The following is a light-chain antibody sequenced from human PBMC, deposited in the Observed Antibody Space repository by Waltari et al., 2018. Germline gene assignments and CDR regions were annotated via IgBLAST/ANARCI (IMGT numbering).Light chain of an antibody. V-gene: IGLV2-14*03. CDR2: DVY. Sequence: QSALTQPASVSGSPGPSITLSCTGSSRDIGGYHYVSWSQQPPGKAPKLIIYDVYNRPSGVSSRFSGSKSGTTASLTISGLQAEDEADYYCSSYTTTNTPHYVFGSGTRVTVL. J-gene: IGLJ1*01. CDR3: SSYTTTNTPHYV. CDR1: SRDIGGYHY.